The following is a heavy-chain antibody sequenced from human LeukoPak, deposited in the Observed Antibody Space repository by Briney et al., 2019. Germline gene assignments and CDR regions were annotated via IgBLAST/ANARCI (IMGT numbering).Heavy chain of an antibody. CDR1: GCTFSNYG. Sequence: ASVKVSCKASGCTFSNYGIAWVRQAPGQGLEWVGWISVYNGNTNYPRNLQGRVTMTTDTSTTTAYMELRSLKSDDTAVYYCSRDGHRRYYYDSGSYPSGDYWAQGTLVTVSS. J-gene: IGHJ4*02. CDR2: ISVYNGNT. CDR3: SRDGHRRYYYDSGSYPSGDY. D-gene: IGHD3-10*01. V-gene: IGHV1-18*01.